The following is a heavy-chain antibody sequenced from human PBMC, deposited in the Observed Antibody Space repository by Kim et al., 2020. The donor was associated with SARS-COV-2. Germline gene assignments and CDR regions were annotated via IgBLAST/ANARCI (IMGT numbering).Heavy chain of an antibody. J-gene: IGHJ3*02. V-gene: IGHV4-39*07. D-gene: IGHD3-22*01. CDR3: ARDRGPYYYDSSGGAFDI. Sequence: KSRVTISVDTSKNQFSLKLSSVTAADTAVYYCARDRGPYYYDSSGGAFDIWGQGTMVTVSS.